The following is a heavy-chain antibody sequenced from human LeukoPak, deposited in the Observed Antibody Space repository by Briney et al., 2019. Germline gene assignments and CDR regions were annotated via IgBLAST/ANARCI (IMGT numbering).Heavy chain of an antibody. CDR3: ARDGYSSGWYEFDP. V-gene: IGHV3-66*01. D-gene: IGHD6-19*01. J-gene: IGHJ5*02. Sequence: PGGSLRLSCAASGFTFSSYWMSWVRQAPGKGLEWVSVIYSGGSTYYADSVKGRFTISRDNSKNTLYLQMNSLRAEDTAVYYCARDGYSSGWYEFDPWGQGTLVTVSS. CDR2: IYSGGST. CDR1: GFTFSSYW.